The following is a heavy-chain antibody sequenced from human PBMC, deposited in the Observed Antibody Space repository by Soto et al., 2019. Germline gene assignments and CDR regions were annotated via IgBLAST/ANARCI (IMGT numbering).Heavy chain of an antibody. CDR1: GFTFNKYW. CDR2: INQDGSEK. J-gene: IGHJ3*02. CDR3: AVPNDCTWGDRALHI. V-gene: IGHV3-7*01. Sequence: EVQLVESGGGLVQPGGSLRLSCAASGFTFNKYWMSWVRQTPGKGLEWVANINQDGSEKNYVDSVKGRFTISRDNGKNSLDLQMNSLRGEDTAVFYCAVPNDCTWGDRALHIWGQGTMVIVSS. D-gene: IGHD2-21*02.